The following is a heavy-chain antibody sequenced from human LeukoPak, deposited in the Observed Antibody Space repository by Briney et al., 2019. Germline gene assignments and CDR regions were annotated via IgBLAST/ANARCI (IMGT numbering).Heavy chain of an antibody. CDR3: AKGGWQQLSTGAFDI. J-gene: IGHJ3*02. V-gene: IGHV3-11*01. D-gene: IGHD6-13*01. CDR2: ISYSANTI. Sequence: GGSLRLSCAASGFTFSDYYMSWIRQAPGKGLEWISYISYSANTIHYAESVKGRFTISRDNAKYSLYLQMNSLRAEDTAVYYCAKGGWQQLSTGAFDIWGQGTMVTVSS. CDR1: GFTFSDYY.